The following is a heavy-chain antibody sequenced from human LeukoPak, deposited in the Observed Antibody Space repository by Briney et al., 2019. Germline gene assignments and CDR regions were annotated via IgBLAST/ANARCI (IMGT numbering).Heavy chain of an antibody. J-gene: IGHJ4*02. CDR1: GYSISSGYY. D-gene: IGHD3-3*01. CDR3: ARVYFWAREYYFDY. Sequence: VKPSETLSLTCTVSGYSISSGYYWGWIRQPPGKGLEWIGSIYHSGSTYYNPSLKSRVTISVDTSKNQFSLKLSSVTAADTAVYYCARVYFWAREYYFDYWGQGTLVTVSS. CDR2: IYHSGST. V-gene: IGHV4-38-2*02.